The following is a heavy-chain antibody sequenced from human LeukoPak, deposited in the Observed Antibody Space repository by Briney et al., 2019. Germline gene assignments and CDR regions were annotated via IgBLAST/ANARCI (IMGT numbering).Heavy chain of an antibody. Sequence: PGGSLRLSCAASGFTFSDYYMSWIRQAPGKGLEWVSYISSSSSYTNYADSVKGRFTISRDNAKNSLYLQMNSLRAEDTAVYYCARDRGFGELFFDYWGRGTLVTVSS. CDR2: ISSSSSYT. J-gene: IGHJ4*02. CDR3: ARDRGFGELFFDY. V-gene: IGHV3-11*05. CDR1: GFTFSDYY. D-gene: IGHD3-10*01.